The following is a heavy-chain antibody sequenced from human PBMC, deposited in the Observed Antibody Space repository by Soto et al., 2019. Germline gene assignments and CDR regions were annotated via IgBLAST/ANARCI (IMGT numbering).Heavy chain of an antibody. J-gene: IGHJ6*02. CDR1: GFTFSSYD. Sequence: GGSLRLSCAASGFTFSSYDMHWVRQATGKGLECVSAIGTAGDTYYPGSVKGRFTISRENAKNSLYLQMNSLRAGDTAVYYCARGASGSYVGYYYYGMDVWGQGTTVTVSS. V-gene: IGHV3-13*01. CDR3: ARGASGSYVGYYYYGMDV. CDR2: IGTAGDT. D-gene: IGHD1-26*01.